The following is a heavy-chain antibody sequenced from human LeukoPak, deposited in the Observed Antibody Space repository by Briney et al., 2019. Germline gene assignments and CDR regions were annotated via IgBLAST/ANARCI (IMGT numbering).Heavy chain of an antibody. V-gene: IGHV4-34*11. J-gene: IGHJ4*02. CDR1: GGSFSGYY. CDR3: ARDHTVTGGIDY. Sequence: PSETLSLTCAVYGGSFSGYYWGWIRQPPGKGLEWIGSIYHSGSTYYNPSLKSRVTISEETSKNQFSLKLSSVTAADTAVYYCARDHTVTGGIDYWGQGTPVTVSS. CDR2: IYHSGST. D-gene: IGHD4-17*01.